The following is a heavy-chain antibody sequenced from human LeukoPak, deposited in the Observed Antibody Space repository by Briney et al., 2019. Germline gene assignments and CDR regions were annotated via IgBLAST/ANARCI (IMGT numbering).Heavy chain of an antibody. Sequence: PGGSLRLSCAASGFTFSSYWMSWVRQAPGKGLEWVANIKQDGSEKYYVDSVKGRFTISRDNAKNSLYLQMNSLRAEDTAVYYCARTVYSSGWYLKSFFDYWGQGTLVTVSS. CDR2: IKQDGSEK. CDR1: GFTFSSYW. V-gene: IGHV3-7*01. D-gene: IGHD6-19*01. J-gene: IGHJ4*02. CDR3: ARTVYSSGWYLKSFFDY.